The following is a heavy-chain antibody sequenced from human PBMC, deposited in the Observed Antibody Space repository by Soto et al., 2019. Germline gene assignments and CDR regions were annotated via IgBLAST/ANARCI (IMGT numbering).Heavy chain of an antibody. CDR1: GFIVSSNY. D-gene: IGHD1-1*01. V-gene: IGHV3-53*01. CDR2: FYSGGGGT. CDR3: ATRVAATGTYYFDH. J-gene: IGHJ4*02. Sequence: GGSLRLSCAASGFIVSSNYMSWVRQAPGKGLEWVSVFYSGGGGTYYADSVKGRFIISRDNSKNTLYLQMNSLRAEDTAVYYCATRVAATGTYYFDHWGQGALVTVSS.